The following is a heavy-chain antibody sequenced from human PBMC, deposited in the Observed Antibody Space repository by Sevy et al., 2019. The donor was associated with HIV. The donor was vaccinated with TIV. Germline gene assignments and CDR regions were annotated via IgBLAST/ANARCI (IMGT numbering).Heavy chain of an antibody. J-gene: IGHJ6*04. CDR2: IYNGGST. Sequence: GGSLRLSCAASGFTVSSNYMNWVRQAPGKGLEWVSVIYNGGSTYYADSVKGRFTISRDNSKNTLYLQMNSLRAEDAAVYHCARDGGSRGMDVWGKGTTVTVSS. CDR1: GFTVSSNY. V-gene: IGHV3-66*02. D-gene: IGHD6-13*01. CDR3: ARDGGSRGMDV.